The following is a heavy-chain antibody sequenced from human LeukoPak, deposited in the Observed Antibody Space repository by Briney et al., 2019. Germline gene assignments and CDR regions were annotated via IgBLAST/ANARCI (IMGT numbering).Heavy chain of an antibody. CDR2: IKQDGSEK. CDR3: ARDCWGTPNGVDGFDI. CDR1: GFTYSSYW. Sequence: GGSLRLSCAASGFTYSSYWMTWVRQAPGKGLEWVADIKQDGSEKRYVDSVEGRFTISSDNAKNSLYLQMNSLRVEDTAVYYCARDCWGTPNGVDGFDIWGQGTMVTVSS. J-gene: IGHJ3*02. V-gene: IGHV3-7*05. D-gene: IGHD7-27*01.